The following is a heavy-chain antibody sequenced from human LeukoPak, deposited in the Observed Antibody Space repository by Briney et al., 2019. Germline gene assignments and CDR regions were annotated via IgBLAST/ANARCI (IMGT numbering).Heavy chain of an antibody. CDR1: GFSSRDYT. D-gene: IGHD1/OR15-1a*01. V-gene: IGHV3-21*01. CDR2: ISSSSSYI. Sequence: GGSLRLSCAASGFSSRDYTMNWVRQAPGKGLEWLASISSSSSYIYFANSVRGRFTISRDNAKNSLYLQMNSLRAEDTAVYYCAKDSPSRTATTEVPVDYWGQGTLVTVSS. J-gene: IGHJ4*02. CDR3: AKDSPSRTATTEVPVDY.